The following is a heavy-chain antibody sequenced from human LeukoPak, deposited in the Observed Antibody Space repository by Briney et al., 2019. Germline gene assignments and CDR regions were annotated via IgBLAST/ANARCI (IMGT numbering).Heavy chain of an antibody. Sequence: GGSLRLSCAASGFTFSSYAMSWVRQAPGKGLEWVPAISGSGGSTYYADSVKGRFTISRDNSKNTLYLQMNSLRAEDTAVYYCAKCYAYYDSSGDFDYWGQGTLVTVSS. CDR1: GFTFSSYA. CDR2: ISGSGGST. CDR3: AKCYAYYDSSGDFDY. D-gene: IGHD3-22*01. J-gene: IGHJ4*02. V-gene: IGHV3-23*01.